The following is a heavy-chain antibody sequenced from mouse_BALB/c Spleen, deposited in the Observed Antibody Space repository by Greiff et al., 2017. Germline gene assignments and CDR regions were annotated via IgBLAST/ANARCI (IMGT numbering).Heavy chain of an antibody. CDR3: ARGNYGYYALDY. CDR1: GYTFTDYA. D-gene: IGHD2-1*01. Sequence: VQLQESGAELVRPGVSVKISCKGSGYTFTDYAMHWVKQSHEKRLEWIGVISPYYGDASYNQKFKGKATMTVDKSSSTAYMELARLTSEDSAIYYCARGNYGYYALDYWGQGTSVTVSA. CDR2: ISPYYGDA. J-gene: IGHJ4*01. V-gene: IGHV1-67*01.